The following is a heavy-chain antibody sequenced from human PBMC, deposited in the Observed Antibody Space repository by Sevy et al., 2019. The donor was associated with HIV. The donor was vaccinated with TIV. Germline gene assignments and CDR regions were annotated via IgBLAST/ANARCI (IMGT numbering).Heavy chain of an antibody. Sequence: SETLSLTCTVSGGSISGQYWSWIRQPPGKGLEWIGYIYYSGSTNYNPSLKSRVTISVDTSKNQFSLKLSSVTAADTAVYYCARASVIVGGDYSYYDYIDVWGKGTTVTVS. V-gene: IGHV4-59*11. CDR2: IYYSGST. CDR3: ARASVIVGGDYSYYDYIDV. J-gene: IGHJ6*03. D-gene: IGHD3-10*01. CDR1: GGSISGQY.